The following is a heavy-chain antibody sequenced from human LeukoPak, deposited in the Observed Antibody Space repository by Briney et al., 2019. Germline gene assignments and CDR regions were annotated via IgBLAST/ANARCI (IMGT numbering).Heavy chain of an antibody. Sequence: SETLSLTCAVYGGSFSGYYWSWIRQPPGKGLEWIGEINHSGSTNYNPSLKSRVTISVDTSKNQFSLKLSSVTAADTAVYYCARERDTAMATDYWGQGTLVTVSS. CDR2: INHSGST. CDR1: GGSFSGYY. J-gene: IGHJ4*02. CDR3: ARERDTAMATDY. D-gene: IGHD5-18*01. V-gene: IGHV4-34*01.